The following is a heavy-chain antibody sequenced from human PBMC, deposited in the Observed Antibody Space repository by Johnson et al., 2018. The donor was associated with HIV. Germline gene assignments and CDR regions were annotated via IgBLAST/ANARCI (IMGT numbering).Heavy chain of an antibody. J-gene: IGHJ3*01. CDR1: GFTFSSYA. Sequence: QVQLVESGGGVVQPGRSLRLSCAASGFTFSSYAMHWVRQAPGKGLEWVAVIWYDGSNKYYADSVKGRFTISRDNSKNTLYLQMNSLRAEDTAVYYCTTVEYGSGSPLWGQGTMVTVSS. CDR2: IWYDGSNK. D-gene: IGHD3-10*01. V-gene: IGHV3-33*08. CDR3: TTVEYGSGSPL.